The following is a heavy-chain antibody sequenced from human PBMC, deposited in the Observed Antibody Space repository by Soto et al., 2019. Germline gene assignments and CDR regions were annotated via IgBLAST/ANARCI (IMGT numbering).Heavy chain of an antibody. D-gene: IGHD6-13*01. CDR3: AGGERNSSSWPLDY. Sequence: QVQLQQWGAGLLKPSETLSHTCAVYGASFSDYYWTWVRQSPGKGLEWIGEINHSGSTNYNPSLKSRVTIPVDTSKKQFSLKVTSLTAADTAVYYCAGGERNSSSWPLDYWGLGSLVTVSS. CDR2: INHSGST. CDR1: GASFSDYY. V-gene: IGHV4-34*02. J-gene: IGHJ4*02.